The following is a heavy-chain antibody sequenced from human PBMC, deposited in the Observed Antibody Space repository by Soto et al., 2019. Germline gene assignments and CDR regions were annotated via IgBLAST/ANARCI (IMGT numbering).Heavy chain of an antibody. CDR1: GYTFTGYY. D-gene: IGHD3-22*01. V-gene: IGHV1-2*04. CDR2: INPNSGGT. J-gene: IGHJ4*02. Sequence: ASVKVSCKASGYTFTGYYMHWVRQAPGQGLEWMGWINPNSGGTNYAQKFQGWVTMTRDTSISTAYMELSRLRSDDTAVYYCAREGYYDSSGYHRYFDYWGQGTLVTVSS. CDR3: AREGYYDSSGYHRYFDY.